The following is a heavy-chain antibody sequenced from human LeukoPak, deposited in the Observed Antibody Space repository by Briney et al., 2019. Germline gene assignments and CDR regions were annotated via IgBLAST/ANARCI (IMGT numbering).Heavy chain of an antibody. D-gene: IGHD3-22*01. CDR2: IYYSGST. V-gene: IGHV4-39*07. Sequence: SETLSLTCTVSGGSISSSSYYWGWIRQPPGKGLEWIGSIYYSGSTYYNPSLKSRVTISVDTSKNQFSLKLSSVTAADTAVYYCARAVVGYYQLSRYFDLWGRGTLVTVSS. J-gene: IGHJ2*01. CDR1: GGSISSSSYY. CDR3: ARAVVGYYQLSRYFDL.